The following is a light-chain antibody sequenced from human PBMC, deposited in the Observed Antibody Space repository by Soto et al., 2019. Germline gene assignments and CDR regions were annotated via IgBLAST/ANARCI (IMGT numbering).Light chain of an antibody. Sequence: DIQMTQSPSSLSASVGDRVTITCRASQSISNYLNWYQQKPGQAPKLLIYAASSLQSGIPSRFSGSGSGTDFTLTISSLQAEDFATYYCQQCYSTPLTFGRGTKVEIK. CDR3: QQCYSTPLT. V-gene: IGKV1-39*01. J-gene: IGKJ4*01. CDR2: AAS. CDR1: QSISNY.